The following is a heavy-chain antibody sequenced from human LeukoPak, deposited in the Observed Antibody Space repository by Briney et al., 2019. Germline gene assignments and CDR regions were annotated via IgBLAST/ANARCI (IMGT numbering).Heavy chain of an antibody. V-gene: IGHV3-30*18. D-gene: IGHD3-9*01. J-gene: IGHJ4*02. Sequence: GSLRLSCAASGFTFSSYGLHWVRQAPGKGLEWVAVISYDGSNKYYADSVKGRFTISRDNSKNTLYLQMNSLRAEDTAVYYCAKDEGYDILTGYPDYWGQGTLVTVSS. CDR2: ISYDGSNK. CDR3: AKDEGYDILTGYPDY. CDR1: GFTFSSYG.